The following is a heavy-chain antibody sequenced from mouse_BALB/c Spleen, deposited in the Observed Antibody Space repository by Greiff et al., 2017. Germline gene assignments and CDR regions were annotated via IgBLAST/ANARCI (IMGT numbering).Heavy chain of an antibody. CDR1: GYSITSGYY. D-gene: IGHD1-1*01. Sequence: EVKLVESGPGLAKPSQSLSLTCSVTGYSITSGYYWNWIRQFPGNELEWMCYISYDGSNNYNQSLKNRISITHDTSTNQFFLKLNSMTTEDTATYYCARTYGSSVDYWGQGTTLTVSS. CDR2: ISYDGSN. V-gene: IGHV3-6*02. CDR3: ARTYGSSVDY. J-gene: IGHJ2*01.